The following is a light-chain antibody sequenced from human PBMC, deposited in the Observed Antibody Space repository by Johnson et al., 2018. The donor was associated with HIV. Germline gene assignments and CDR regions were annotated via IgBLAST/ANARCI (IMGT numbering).Light chain of an antibody. Sequence: QSVLTQPPSVSAAPGQKVTISCSGSSYNIGNNYVSWYQQLPGTAPKLLIYDNHKRHSRIPDRFYGSKSGTSATLGITGLQTGDEADYYCGTWDTSLSAHYVFGSGTKVIVL. CDR1: SYNIGNNY. CDR3: GTWDTSLSAHYV. V-gene: IGLV1-51*01. CDR2: DNH. J-gene: IGLJ1*01.